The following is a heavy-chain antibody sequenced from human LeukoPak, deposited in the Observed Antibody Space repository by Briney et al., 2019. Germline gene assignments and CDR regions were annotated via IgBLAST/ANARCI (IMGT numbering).Heavy chain of an antibody. CDR2: INPSGGST. Sequence: ASVKVSCKASGGTFSSYAISWVRHAPGQGLEWMGIINPSGGSTSYAQKFQGRVTMSRDTSTSTVYMELSSLRSEDTAVYYCARGDDSSGYYPTNFDYWGQGTLVTVSS. J-gene: IGHJ4*02. V-gene: IGHV1-46*01. CDR3: ARGDDSSGYYPTNFDY. CDR1: GGTFSSYA. D-gene: IGHD3-22*01.